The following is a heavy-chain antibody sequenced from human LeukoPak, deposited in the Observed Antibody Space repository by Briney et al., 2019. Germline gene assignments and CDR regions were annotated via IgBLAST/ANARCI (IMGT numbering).Heavy chain of an antibody. Sequence: GGSLRLSCAASGFTFSSYWMSWVRQAPGKGLEWVANIKQDGSEKYYVDSVKGRFTISRDNAKNSLYLQMNSLRAEDTAVYYCASGLWFGESTGYYYYMDVWGKGTTVTVSS. CDR2: IKQDGSEK. D-gene: IGHD3-10*01. CDR1: GFTFSSYW. J-gene: IGHJ6*03. V-gene: IGHV3-7*01. CDR3: ASGLWFGESTGYYYYMDV.